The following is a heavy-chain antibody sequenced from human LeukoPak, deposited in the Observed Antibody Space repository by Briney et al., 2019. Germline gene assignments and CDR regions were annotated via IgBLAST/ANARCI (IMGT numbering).Heavy chain of an antibody. D-gene: IGHD6-6*01. CDR2: INHSGST. Sequence: SETLSLTCAVYGGSFSGYYWSWIRQPPGKGLEWIGEINHSGSTNYNPSLKSRVTISVDTSQNQFSLKLTSVTPADTAVYYCAREPSGYSSSSGYYYYMDVWGKGTTVTVSS. J-gene: IGHJ6*03. CDR3: AREPSGYSSSSGYYYYMDV. V-gene: IGHV4-34*01. CDR1: GGSFSGYY.